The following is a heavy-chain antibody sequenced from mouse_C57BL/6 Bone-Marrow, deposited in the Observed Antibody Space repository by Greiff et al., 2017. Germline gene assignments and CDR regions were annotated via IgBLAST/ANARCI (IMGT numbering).Heavy chain of an antibody. CDR2: IYPRDGSN. J-gene: IGHJ1*03. D-gene: IGHD1-1*01. CDR3: ARLEFDGSSGDWYFDV. CDR1: GYTFTSYD. V-gene: IGHV1-85*01. Sequence: VKLQQSGPELVKPGASVKLSCKASGYTFTSYDINWVKQRPGQGLEGIGWIYPRDGSNKYNETCKGKATLSVDTSSSTAYMELHSLTSADSAVYFCARLEFDGSSGDWYFDVWGTGTTVTVSS.